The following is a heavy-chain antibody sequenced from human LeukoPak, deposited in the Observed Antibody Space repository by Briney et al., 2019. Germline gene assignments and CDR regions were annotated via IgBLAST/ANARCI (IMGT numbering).Heavy chain of an antibody. CDR2: ISWNSGSI. V-gene: IGHV3-9*01. CDR1: GFTFDDYA. CDR3: AKALWYYDSSGYYCRYFDL. J-gene: IGHJ2*01. D-gene: IGHD3-22*01. Sequence: QPGGSLRLSCAASGFTFDDYAMHWVRQAPGKGLEWVSGISWNSGSIGYADSVKGRFTISRDNAKNSLYLQMNSLRAEDTALYYCAKALWYYDSSGYYCRYFDLWGRGTLVTVSS.